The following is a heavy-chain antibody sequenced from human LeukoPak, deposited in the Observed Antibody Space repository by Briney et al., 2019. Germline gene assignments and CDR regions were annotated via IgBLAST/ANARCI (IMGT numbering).Heavy chain of an antibody. J-gene: IGHJ4*02. V-gene: IGHV3-30*02. Sequence: PGGSLRLSCAASGFTFSSYGMHWVRPAPGKGLEWVAFIRYDGSNKYYADSVKGRFTISRDNSKNTLYLQMNSLRAEDTAVYYCAKVFGFGELFTFYYFDYWGQGTLVTVSS. CDR3: AKVFGFGELFTFYYFDY. D-gene: IGHD3-10*01. CDR2: IRYDGSNK. CDR1: GFTFSSYG.